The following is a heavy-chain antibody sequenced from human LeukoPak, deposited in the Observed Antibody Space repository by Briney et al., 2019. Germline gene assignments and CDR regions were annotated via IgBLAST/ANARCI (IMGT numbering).Heavy chain of an antibody. Sequence: ASVKVTFKACGYTFTDYYMHWVRQAPGQGLEWMGWINPNSGGTNYAQKFQGRVTMTRDTSISTAYMELSRLRSDDTAVYYCARITGSTFGFPDYWFQGNLVTVSS. V-gene: IGHV1-2*02. J-gene: IGHJ4*02. D-gene: IGHD3-16*01. CDR3: ARITGSTFGFPDY. CDR2: INPNSGGT. CDR1: GYTFTDYY.